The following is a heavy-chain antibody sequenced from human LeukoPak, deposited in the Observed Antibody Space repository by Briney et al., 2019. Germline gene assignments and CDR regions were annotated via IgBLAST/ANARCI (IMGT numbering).Heavy chain of an antibody. V-gene: IGHV3-7*01. CDR1: GFNFNRQW. J-gene: IGHJ4*02. CDR2: INRDGSGQ. CDR3: SKGGGGML. D-gene: IGHD1-26*01. Sequence: GGSLRLSCSASGFNFNRQWMTWVRQAPGKGLEWVANINRDGSGQYYVDSVRGRLTISRDNAKNSVYLQMNSLRVEDTAVYYCSKGGGGMLGGQGALVIVSS.